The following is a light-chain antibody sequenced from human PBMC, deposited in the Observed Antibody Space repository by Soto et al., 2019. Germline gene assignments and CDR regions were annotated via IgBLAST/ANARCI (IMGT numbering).Light chain of an antibody. CDR3: QQYGSSPPIT. CDR1: QSIDSNY. CDR2: GAS. Sequence: EIVMTQSPGTLSLSPGETVTLSCRASQSIDSNYVSWYQQKAGQAPRLLISGASTRATGIPARFSGSGSGTDFTLTISRLEPEDFAVYYCQQYGSSPPITFGQGTRLEIK. J-gene: IGKJ5*01. V-gene: IGKV3-20*01.